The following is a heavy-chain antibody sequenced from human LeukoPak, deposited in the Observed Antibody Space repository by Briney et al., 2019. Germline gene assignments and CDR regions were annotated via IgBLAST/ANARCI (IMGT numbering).Heavy chain of an antibody. J-gene: IGHJ4*02. D-gene: IGHD3-10*01. CDR2: ISGSGGST. V-gene: IGHV3-23*01. Sequence: GGSLRLSCAASGFTFSSYAMSWVRQAPGKGLEGVSAISGSGGSTYYADSVKGRFTISRDNSKNTLYLQMNSLRAEDTAVYYCASYYGSGSYYFDYWGQGTLVTVSS. CDR3: ASYYGSGSYYFDY. CDR1: GFTFSSYA.